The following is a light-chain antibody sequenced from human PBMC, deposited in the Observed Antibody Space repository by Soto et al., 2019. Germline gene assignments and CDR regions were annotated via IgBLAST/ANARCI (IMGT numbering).Light chain of an antibody. CDR3: QQYRGT. J-gene: IGKJ3*01. CDR2: GAS. V-gene: IGKV3-20*01. CDR1: QSVSSTF. Sequence: EIVLTQSPGTLSLSPGERATLSCRASQSVSSTFLAWYQQKPGRAPRLLIYGASNRATGIPDRFSGSGSGTDFTLTISRLEPEDFAVYYCQQYRGTFGPGTKVDIK.